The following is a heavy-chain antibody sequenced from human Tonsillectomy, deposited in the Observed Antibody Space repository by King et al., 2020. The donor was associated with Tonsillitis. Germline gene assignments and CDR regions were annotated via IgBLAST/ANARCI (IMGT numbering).Heavy chain of an antibody. CDR3: ARGGAYSGSYYYY. J-gene: IGHJ4*02. Sequence: QLQESGPGLVKPSETLSLTCTVSGGSISSYYWSWIRQPPGKGLEWIGYIYYSGCTIHNPSLKSRVTISVDTSKNQFSLKLSSVTAADTAVYYCARGGAYSGSYYYYWGQGTLVTVSS. V-gene: IGHV4-59*01. CDR1: GGSISSYY. CDR2: IYYSGCT. D-gene: IGHD1-26*01.